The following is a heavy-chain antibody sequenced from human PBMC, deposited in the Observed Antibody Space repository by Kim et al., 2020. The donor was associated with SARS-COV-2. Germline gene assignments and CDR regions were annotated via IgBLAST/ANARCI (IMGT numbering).Heavy chain of an antibody. J-gene: IGHJ4*02. CDR2: IWYDGSNK. Sequence: GGSLRLSCAASGFTFSSYGMHWVRQAPGKGLEWVAVIWYDGSNKYYADSVKGRFTISRDNSKNTLYLQMNSLRAEDTAVYYCAKGLGYCSGGSCREFDYWGQGTLVTVSS. V-gene: IGHV3-33*06. CDR1: GFTFSSYG. D-gene: IGHD2-15*01. CDR3: AKGLGYCSGGSCREFDY.